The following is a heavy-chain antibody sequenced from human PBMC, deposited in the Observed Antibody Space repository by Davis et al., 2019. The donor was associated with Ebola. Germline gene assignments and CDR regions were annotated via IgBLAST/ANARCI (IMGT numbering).Heavy chain of an antibody. Sequence: SVKVSCKASGGTFSSYGISWVRQAPGQGLEWMGRIIPILGIANYAQKFQGRVTITADKSTSTAYMELSSLRSEDTAVYYCARREIYYYYGMDVWGQGTTVTVSS. J-gene: IGHJ6*02. V-gene: IGHV1-69*04. CDR3: ARREIYYYYGMDV. CDR1: GGTFSSYG. CDR2: IIPILGIA.